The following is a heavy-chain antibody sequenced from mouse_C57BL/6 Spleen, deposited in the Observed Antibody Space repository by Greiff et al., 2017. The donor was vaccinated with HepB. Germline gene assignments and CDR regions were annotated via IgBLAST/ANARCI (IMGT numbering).Heavy chain of an antibody. CDR2: IHPNSGST. CDR1: GYTFTSYW. D-gene: IGHD1-1*01. V-gene: IGHV1-64*01. Sequence: QVQLQQPGAELVKPGASVKLSCKASGYTFTSYWMHWVKQRPGQGLEWIGMIHPNSGSTNYNEKFKSKATLTVDKSSSTAYMQLSSRTSEDSAVYYGARDYGSSYAWFAYWGQGTLVTVSA. CDR3: ARDYGSSYAWFAY. J-gene: IGHJ3*01.